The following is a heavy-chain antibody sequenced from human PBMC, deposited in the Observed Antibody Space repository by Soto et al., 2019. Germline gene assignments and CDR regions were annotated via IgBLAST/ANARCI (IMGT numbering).Heavy chain of an antibody. CDR3: ARPKYGETYFDS. CDR2: INPYSGGT. Sequence: ASVKVSCKAPGYTFTDHYIHWLRQAPGQSLEWMGWINPYSGGTHFARKFQDRVTMARDTSVSTAYMELSSLKSDDTAVYYCARPKYGETYFDSWGQGTVVTSPQ. J-gene: IGHJ4*02. D-gene: IGHD2-21*01. V-gene: IGHV1-2*02. CDR1: GYTFTDHY.